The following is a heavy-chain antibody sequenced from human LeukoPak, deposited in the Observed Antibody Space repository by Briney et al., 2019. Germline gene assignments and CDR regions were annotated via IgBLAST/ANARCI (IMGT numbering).Heavy chain of an antibody. CDR2: IKHDGSEK. CDR3: ASDVVPAATIYYYYYMDV. Sequence: GGSLRLSCAASGFTFSSYWMTWVRQAPGKGLEWVANIKHDGSEKYYVDSVKGRFAISRDNAKNSLYLQMNSLRAEDTAVYYCASDVVPAATIYYYYYMDVWGKGTTVTVSS. D-gene: IGHD2-2*01. CDR1: GFTFSSYW. J-gene: IGHJ6*03. V-gene: IGHV3-7*01.